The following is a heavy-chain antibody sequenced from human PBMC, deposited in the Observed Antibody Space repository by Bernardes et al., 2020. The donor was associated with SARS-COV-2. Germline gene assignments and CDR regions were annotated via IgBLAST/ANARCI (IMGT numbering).Heavy chain of an antibody. V-gene: IGHV4-38-2*02. Sequence: SDSLSLTCAVSGYSIRSAYYWGWNMQPPGKGLEWVGSIYHSGSTYYNPSLKSRVTISVDTSKNQFSLKLSYVTAADTAVYYCARDNIFYYYYGMDVWGQGTTVTVSS. J-gene: IGHJ6*02. CDR3: ARDNIFYYYYGMDV. D-gene: IGHD3-3*02. CDR1: GYSIRSAYY. CDR2: IYHSGST.